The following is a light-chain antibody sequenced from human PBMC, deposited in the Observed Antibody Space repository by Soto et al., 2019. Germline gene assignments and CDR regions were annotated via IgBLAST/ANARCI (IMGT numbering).Light chain of an antibody. Sequence: DIVMTQSPDSLAVSLGERPTINCKSSQNILYSPTNKNYLAWYQQKPGQPPKLLTYWAATRQSGVPDRFSGSGSQTDFTHTISSVQSEGVAVSYCLQYYNSYTFGQGTKLQI. CDR2: WAA. J-gene: IGKJ2*01. CDR3: LQYYNSYT. CDR1: QNILYSPTNKNY. V-gene: IGKV4-1*01.